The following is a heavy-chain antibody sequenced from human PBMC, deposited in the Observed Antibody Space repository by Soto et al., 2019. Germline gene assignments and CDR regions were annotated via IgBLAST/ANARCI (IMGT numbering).Heavy chain of an antibody. Sequence: SETLSLTCDVSGDSISSNNWWSCVRQTPGKGLEWIGEINHSGSTNYNPSLKSRVTISVDKSKNQFSLNLNSVAAADTAVYYWARGDCSGGSCYSARYFDYWGQGTLVTVSS. CDR2: INHSGST. CDR1: GDSISSNNW. V-gene: IGHV4-4*02. J-gene: IGHJ4*02. CDR3: ARGDCSGGSCYSARYFDY. D-gene: IGHD2-15*01.